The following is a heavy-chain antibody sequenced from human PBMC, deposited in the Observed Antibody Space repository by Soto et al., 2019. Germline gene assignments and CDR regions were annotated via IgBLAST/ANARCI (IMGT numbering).Heavy chain of an antibody. Sequence: ASVKVSCKASGYTFTGHYIHWVRQAPEQGPEWMGEIGPESGATRYAQKFQGRVTMTRDMAITTVYMELDNLSPDDTAVYYCGRGRSGQIVVFYWGQGPPVTVSS. CDR3: GRGRSGQIVVFY. J-gene: IGHJ4*02. V-gene: IGHV1-2*02. D-gene: IGHD1-26*01. CDR2: IGPESGAT. CDR1: GYTFTGHY.